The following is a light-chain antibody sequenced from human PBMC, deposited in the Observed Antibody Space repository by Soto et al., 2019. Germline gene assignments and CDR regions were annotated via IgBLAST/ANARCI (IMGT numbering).Light chain of an antibody. CDR2: SDN. Sequence: QAVVTQPPSTSGTPGQRVTISCSGDSSNIAKNYVYWYQQVPGMAPKLLIYSDNQRPSGVPDRFSGSKSGTSASLAISGLRSEDEAAYYCAAWDDRLSGYGFGGGTKLTVL. V-gene: IGLV1-47*02. J-gene: IGLJ1*01. CDR3: AAWDDRLSGYG. CDR1: SSNIAKNY.